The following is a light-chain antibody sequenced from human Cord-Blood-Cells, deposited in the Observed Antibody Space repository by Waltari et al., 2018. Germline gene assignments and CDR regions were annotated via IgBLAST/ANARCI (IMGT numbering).Light chain of an antibody. V-gene: IGLV1-40*01. CDR3: QSYDSSLSGYV. CDR1: SSNIGAGYD. J-gene: IGLJ1*01. CDR2: SKS. Sequence: QSVLTQPPSVSGAPGQRVTISCTGSSSNIGAGYDVHWYQQLPGTAPELLIYSKSNRPSGVPDRFSGSKAGTSASLAITGLQAEDEADYYCQSYDSSLSGYVFGTGTKVTVL.